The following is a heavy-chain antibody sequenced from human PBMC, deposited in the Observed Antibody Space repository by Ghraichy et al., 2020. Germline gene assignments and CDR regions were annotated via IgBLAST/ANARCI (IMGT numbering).Heavy chain of an antibody. Sequence: GGSLRLSCAASGFTFSSYSMNWVRQAPGKGLEWVSSISSSSSYIYYADSVKGRFTISRDNAKNSLYLQMNSLRAEDTAVYYCAYSSGWYGNFDYWGQGTLVTVSS. CDR3: AYSSGWYGNFDY. CDR1: GFTFSSYS. V-gene: IGHV3-21*01. D-gene: IGHD6-19*01. CDR2: ISSSSSYI. J-gene: IGHJ4*02.